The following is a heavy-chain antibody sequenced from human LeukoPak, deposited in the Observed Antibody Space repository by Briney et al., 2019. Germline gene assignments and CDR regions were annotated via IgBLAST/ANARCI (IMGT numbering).Heavy chain of an antibody. J-gene: IGHJ3*02. CDR2: ISYDGSSK. Sequence: GGSLRLSCAASGFIFSNYGMDWVRQAPGKGLEWVAVISYDGSSKYYADSVKGRFTISRDNSKNTLYLQMNSLRAEDTAVYYCARAPAHYSTRAFDIWGQGTMVTVSS. CDR1: GFIFSNYG. CDR3: ARAPAHYSTRAFDI. V-gene: IGHV3-30*14. D-gene: IGHD6-13*01.